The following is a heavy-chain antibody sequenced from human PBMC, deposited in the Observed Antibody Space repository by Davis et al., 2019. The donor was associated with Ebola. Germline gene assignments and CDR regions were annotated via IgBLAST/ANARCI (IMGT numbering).Heavy chain of an antibody. V-gene: IGHV3-30*02. CDR3: AREDSGWIDY. D-gene: IGHD6-19*01. J-gene: IGHJ4*02. Sequence: GGSLRLSCAASGFIFSSYGMHWVRQAPGKGLEWVAFIRYDGSNQYYADSVKGRFTISRDNSKNTLYLQMHSLRAEDTAVYYCAREDSGWIDYWGQGALVTVSP. CDR1: GFIFSSYG. CDR2: IRYDGSNQ.